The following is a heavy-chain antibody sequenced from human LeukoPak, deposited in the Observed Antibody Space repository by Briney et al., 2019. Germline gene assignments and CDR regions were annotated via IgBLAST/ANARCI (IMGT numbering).Heavy chain of an antibody. Sequence: SETLSLTCAVSGYSISSGYYWGWIRQPPGKGLEWIGSIYHSGSTYYNPSLKSRVTISVDTSKIQFSLKLSSVTAADTAVYYCARDVRGSDAFDIWGQGTLVTVSS. D-gene: IGHD3-10*01. CDR1: GYSISSGYY. CDR3: ARDVRGSDAFDI. V-gene: IGHV4-38-2*02. J-gene: IGHJ3*02. CDR2: IYHSGST.